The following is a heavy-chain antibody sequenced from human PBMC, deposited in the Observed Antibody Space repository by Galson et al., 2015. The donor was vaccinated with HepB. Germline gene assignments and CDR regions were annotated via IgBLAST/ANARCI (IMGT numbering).Heavy chain of an antibody. J-gene: IGHJ5*02. CDR1: GYTFTSYA. CDR3: ARVSMWKGSGLWWFDP. CDR2: INTNTGNP. V-gene: IGHV7-4-1*02. D-gene: IGHD6-19*01. Sequence: SVKVSCKASGYTFTSYAMNWVRQAPGQGLEWMGWINTNTGNPTYAQGFTGRFVFSLDTSVSTAYLQISSLKAEDTAVYYCARVSMWKGSGLWWFDPWGQGTLVTVSS.